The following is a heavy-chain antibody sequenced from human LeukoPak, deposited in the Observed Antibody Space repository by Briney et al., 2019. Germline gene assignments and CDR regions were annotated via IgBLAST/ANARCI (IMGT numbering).Heavy chain of an antibody. V-gene: IGHV4-4*07. CDR3: ARGGKATVVTM. J-gene: IGHJ4*02. CDR2: IYSSGST. Sequence: SATLSLTCTVSGGSINRYYWSWIRQPAGKGLEWIGRIYSSGSTNYNPSLKSRVSMSGDTSKNQFSLKLTSVTAADTALYYCARGGKATVVTMWGQGILVTASS. D-gene: IGHD4-23*01. CDR1: GGSINRYY.